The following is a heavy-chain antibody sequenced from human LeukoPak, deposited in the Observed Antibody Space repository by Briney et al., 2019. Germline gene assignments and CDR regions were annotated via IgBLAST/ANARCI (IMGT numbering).Heavy chain of an antibody. CDR1: GFTFSSYA. Sequence: PGGSLRLSCAASGFTFSSYAMSWVRQAPGKGLEWVSAISGSGGSTYYADSAKGRFTISRDNSKNTLYLQMNSLRAEDTAVYYCAKVDSSSWYGGAFDIWGQGTMVTVSS. CDR3: AKVDSSSWYGGAFDI. D-gene: IGHD6-13*01. CDR2: ISGSGGST. V-gene: IGHV3-23*01. J-gene: IGHJ3*02.